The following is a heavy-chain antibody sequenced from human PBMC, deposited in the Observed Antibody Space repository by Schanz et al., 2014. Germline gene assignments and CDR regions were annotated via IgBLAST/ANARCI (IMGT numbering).Heavy chain of an antibody. D-gene: IGHD6-25*01. CDR3: ARGQRRTIGRPFGP. CDR2: INVGNGNM. J-gene: IGHJ5*02. CDR1: GYTFTSYS. Sequence: QVQLVQSGAEVKKPGASVKVSCKASGYTFTSYSIHWVRQAPGQGLEWMGWINVGNGNMKYSQKFQGRVTITRDTSASTAYMELTSLRSEDTAVYFCARGQRRTIGRPFGPWGQGTLVTVSS. V-gene: IGHV1-3*01.